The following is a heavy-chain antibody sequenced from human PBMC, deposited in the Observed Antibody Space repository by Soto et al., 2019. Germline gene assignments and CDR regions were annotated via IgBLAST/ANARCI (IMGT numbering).Heavy chain of an antibody. Sequence: SETLSLTCAVSGGSISSGDYSWNWIRQPPGKGLEWIGYIYYGGSTYYNPSLQSRVTMSVDRSRNQFSLKLNSVTAADTAVYYCARTGGKQQLVLNTYYFDYWGQGTLVTSPQ. CDR1: GGSISSGDYS. CDR3: ARTGGKQQLVLNTYYFDY. J-gene: IGHJ4*02. D-gene: IGHD6-13*01. V-gene: IGHV4-30-2*01. CDR2: IYYGGST.